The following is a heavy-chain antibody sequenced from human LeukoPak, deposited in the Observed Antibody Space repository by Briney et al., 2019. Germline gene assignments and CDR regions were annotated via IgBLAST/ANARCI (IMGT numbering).Heavy chain of an antibody. J-gene: IGHJ5*02. CDR2: ISAYNGNT. CDR3: ARGYCSSTSCYDNWFDP. D-gene: IGHD2-2*01. Sequence: ASVKVSCKASGYTFTSYGISWVRQAPGQGLEWMGWISAYNGNTNYAQKLQGRVTMTTDTSTSTAYIELRSLRSDDTAVYYCARGYCSSTSCYDNWFDPWGQGTLVTVSS. V-gene: IGHV1-18*04. CDR1: GYTFTSYG.